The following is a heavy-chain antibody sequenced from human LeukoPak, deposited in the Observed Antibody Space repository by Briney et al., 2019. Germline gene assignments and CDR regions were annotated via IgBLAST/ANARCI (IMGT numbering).Heavy chain of an antibody. J-gene: IGHJ3*02. D-gene: IGHD5-18*01. CDR3: ARLRGYRAEDAFDI. V-gene: IGHV4-34*01. Sequence: ETLSLTCAVYGGSFSGYYWSWIRQPPGKGLEWIGEINHSGSTNYNPSLKSRVTISVDTSKNQFSLKLSSVTAADTAVYYCARLRGYRAEDAFDIWGQGTMVTVSS. CDR2: INHSGST. CDR1: GGSFSGYY.